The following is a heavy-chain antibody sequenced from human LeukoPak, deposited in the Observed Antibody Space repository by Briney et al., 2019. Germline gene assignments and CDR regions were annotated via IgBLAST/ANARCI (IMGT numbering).Heavy chain of an antibody. CDR3: AKTDGDYPSY. J-gene: IGHJ4*02. CDR1: GFTFSSYA. V-gene: IGHV3-23*01. D-gene: IGHD4-17*01. CDR2: ISVSGGST. Sequence: PGGSLRLSCAASGFTFSSYAMSWVRQAPGEGLGWVSAISVSGGSTYYADPVKGRFTISRDNSKNTLYLQMNSLRAEDTAVYYCAKTDGDYPSYWGQGTLVTVSS.